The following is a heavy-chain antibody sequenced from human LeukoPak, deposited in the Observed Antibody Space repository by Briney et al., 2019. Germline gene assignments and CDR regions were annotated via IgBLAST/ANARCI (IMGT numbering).Heavy chain of an antibody. J-gene: IGHJ4*02. Sequence: WETLSLTCTVSGGSISSYYWSWIRQPPGKGLEWIGYIYYSGSTNYDPSLKSRVTISVDTSKNQFSLKLSSVTAADTAVYHCARDQTGSEGIIDYWGQGTLVTVSS. V-gene: IGHV4-59*01. D-gene: IGHD3-10*01. CDR2: IYYSGST. CDR3: ARDQTGSEGIIDY. CDR1: GGSISSYY.